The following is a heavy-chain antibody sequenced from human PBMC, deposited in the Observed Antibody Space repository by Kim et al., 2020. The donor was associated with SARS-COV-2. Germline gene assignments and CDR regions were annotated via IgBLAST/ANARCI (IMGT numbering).Heavy chain of an antibody. Sequence: SETLSLTCTVSGDSISSYYWSWIRQPPGKGLEWIGYIFYTGSSIYNPSLKSRVTISADTSKNQFSLTLISVTAADTAVYYCARTPYASGNLWFDPWSQGT. D-gene: IGHD3-10*01. CDR3: ARTPYASGNLWFDP. CDR2: IFYTGSS. J-gene: IGHJ5*02. V-gene: IGHV4-59*01. CDR1: GDSISSYY.